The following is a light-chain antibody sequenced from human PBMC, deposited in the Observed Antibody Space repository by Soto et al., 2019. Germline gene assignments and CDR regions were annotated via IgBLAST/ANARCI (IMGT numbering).Light chain of an antibody. CDR1: RSVSDTL. CDR3: QHYGDSSWT. CDR2: GTS. J-gene: IGKJ1*01. V-gene: IGKV3-20*01. Sequence: EIVLTQSPGTLSLSPGERATLSCRADRSVSDTLLTWFQQKPGQAPRLLMFGTSNRSPGIPDRFSGSGSGTDFTLTISRLEPYDFAVYYCQHYGDSSWTFGQGPKVEI.